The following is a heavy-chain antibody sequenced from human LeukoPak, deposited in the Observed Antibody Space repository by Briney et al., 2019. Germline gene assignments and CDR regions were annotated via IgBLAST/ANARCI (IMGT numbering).Heavy chain of an antibody. CDR2: MNPNSGNT. Sequence: ASVKVSCKASGYTFTSYDINWVRQATGQGLEWMGWMNPNSGNTGCAQKFQGRVTMTRNTSISTAYMELSSLRSEDTAVYYCASGPLGSSWLTYYYYYGMDVWGQGTTVTVSS. CDR1: GYTFTSYD. J-gene: IGHJ6*02. V-gene: IGHV1-8*01. D-gene: IGHD6-13*01. CDR3: ASGPLGSSWLTYYYYYGMDV.